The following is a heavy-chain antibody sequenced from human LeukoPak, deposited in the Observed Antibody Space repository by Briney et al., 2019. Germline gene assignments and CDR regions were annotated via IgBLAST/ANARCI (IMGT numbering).Heavy chain of an antibody. CDR1: GGTFSSYA. Sequence: GSSVKVSCKASGGTFSSYAISWVRQAPGQGLEWMGRIIPILGIANYAQKFQGRVTITADKSTSTAYMELSSLRSEDTAVYYCARELVARLFDYWGQGTLVTVSS. CDR3: ARELVARLFDY. J-gene: IGHJ4*02. V-gene: IGHV1-69*04. D-gene: IGHD2-15*01. CDR2: IIPILGIA.